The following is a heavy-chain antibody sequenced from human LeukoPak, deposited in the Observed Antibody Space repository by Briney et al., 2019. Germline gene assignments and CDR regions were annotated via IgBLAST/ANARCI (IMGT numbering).Heavy chain of an antibody. V-gene: IGHV3-30*18. D-gene: IGHD4-11*01. CDR2: VSYDGRNK. CDR3: AKDYGYYSSYYYGMDV. CDR1: GFTFSNYA. Sequence: GGSLRLSCAGSGFTFSNYAMTWVRKAPGKGLEWVAVVSYDGRNKYYADSVKGRFTISRDNSKNTLYMQMNSLRAEDTAVYYCAKDYGYYSSYYYGMDVWGRGTTVTVSS. J-gene: IGHJ6*02.